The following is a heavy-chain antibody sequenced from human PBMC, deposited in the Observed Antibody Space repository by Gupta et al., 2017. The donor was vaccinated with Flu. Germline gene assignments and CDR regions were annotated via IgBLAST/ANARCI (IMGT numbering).Heavy chain of an antibody. J-gene: IGHJ5*02. D-gene: IGHD2-2*01. Sequence: KGLEWIGSIDYSGSTYDNTSLKSRVTISVDTSKNQVSLKLSSVTAADTAVYYCARHGWRWDIVVVPAAILDGRSYNWFDPWGQGTLVTVSS. CDR2: IDYSGST. CDR3: ARHGWRWDIVVVPAAILDGRSYNWFDP. V-gene: IGHV4-39*01.